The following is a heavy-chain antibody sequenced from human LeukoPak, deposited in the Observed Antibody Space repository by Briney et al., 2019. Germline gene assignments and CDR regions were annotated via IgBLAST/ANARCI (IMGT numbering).Heavy chain of an antibody. D-gene: IGHD3-16*02. CDR1: GFTFGSPW. J-gene: IGHJ4*02. CDR2: INSDGSAT. Sequence: GSLRLSCAASGFTFGSPWMHWVRQAPGKGLVWVSRINSDGSATAYADSVKGRFTISRDNAENTLYLQMNSLRAGDTAVYYCARGTAGYHSSYFDYWGQGTLVTVSS. V-gene: IGHV3-74*01. CDR3: ARGTAGYHSSYFDY.